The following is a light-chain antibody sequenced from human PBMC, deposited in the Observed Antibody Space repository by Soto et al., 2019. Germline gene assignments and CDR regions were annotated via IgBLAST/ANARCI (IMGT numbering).Light chain of an antibody. CDR3: CSFAGIYRV. CDR2: DVS. CDR1: SSDVGGYNY. J-gene: IGLJ3*02. V-gene: IGLV2-11*01. Sequence: QSALTQPRSVSGSPGQSVTISCTGTSSDVGGYNYVSWYQQHPGKAPKLMIYDVSKRPSGVPDRFSGSKSGNTASLTISGLQADDEAEYYCCSFAGIYRVFGGGTKLTVL.